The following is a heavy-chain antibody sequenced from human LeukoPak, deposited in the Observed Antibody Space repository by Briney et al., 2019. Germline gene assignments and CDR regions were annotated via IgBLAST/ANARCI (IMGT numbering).Heavy chain of an antibody. CDR1: GGTFSSYA. CDR2: IIPILGIA. J-gene: IGHJ6*02. V-gene: IGHV1-69*04. CDR3: ARVSYYYYGMDV. Sequence: VASVKVSCKASGGTFSSYAISWVRQAPGQGLEWMGRIIPILGIANYVQKFQGRVTITADKSTSTAYMELSSLRSEDTAVYYCARVSYYYYGMDVWGQGTTVTVSS.